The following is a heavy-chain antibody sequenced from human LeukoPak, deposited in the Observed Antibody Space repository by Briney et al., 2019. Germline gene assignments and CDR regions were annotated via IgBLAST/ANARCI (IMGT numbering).Heavy chain of an antibody. CDR2: IYHSGST. Sequence: SQTLSLTCTVSGGSISSGGYYWSWIRQPPGKGLEWIGYIYHSGSTYYNPSLKSRVTISVDRSKNQFSLKLSSVTAADTAVYYCARVNYDILTGYSRVAFDIWGQGTMVTVSS. D-gene: IGHD3-9*01. CDR3: ARVNYDILTGYSRVAFDI. CDR1: GGSISSGGYY. V-gene: IGHV4-30-2*01. J-gene: IGHJ3*02.